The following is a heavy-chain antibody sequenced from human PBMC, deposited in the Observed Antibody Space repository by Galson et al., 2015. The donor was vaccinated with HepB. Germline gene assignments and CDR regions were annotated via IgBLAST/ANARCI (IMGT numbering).Heavy chain of an antibody. CDR3: AKTPRPRRYYYYYMDV. Sequence: SLRLSCAASGFTFSSYAMSWVRQAPGKGLEWVSAISGSGGSTYYADSVKGRFTISRDNSKNTLYLQMNSLRAEDTAVYYCAKTPRPRRYYYYYMDVWGKGTTVTVSS. V-gene: IGHV3-23*01. J-gene: IGHJ6*03. CDR1: GFTFSSYA. CDR2: ISGSGGST.